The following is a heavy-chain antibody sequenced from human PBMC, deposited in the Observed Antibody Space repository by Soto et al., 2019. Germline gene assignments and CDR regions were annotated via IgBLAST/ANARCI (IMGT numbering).Heavy chain of an antibody. CDR1: RFTFSTYA. Sequence: GGSLRLSCAASRFTFSTYAMTWVRQAPGKGLERVSVITGSGSSSYYADSVKGRFTISRDNSKNMLYLQVKSLRADDTAVYYCAKMGFRSSTGSYDYTMDVWGRGTTVTVSS. J-gene: IGHJ6*02. CDR3: AKMGFRSSTGSYDYTMDV. D-gene: IGHD5-12*01. CDR2: ITGSGSSS. V-gene: IGHV3-23*01.